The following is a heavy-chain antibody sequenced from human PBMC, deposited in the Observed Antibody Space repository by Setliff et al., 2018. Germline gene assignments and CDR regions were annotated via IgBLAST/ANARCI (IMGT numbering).Heavy chain of an antibody. D-gene: IGHD3-16*01. J-gene: IGHJ6*03. CDR3: ARMSGFMYMDV. V-gene: IGHV4-59*04. CDR1: DGSLSTYY. Sequence: SETLSLTCTVSDGSLSTYYWGWIRQPPGKGLEWIASIYYSGTTYYNPSFKSRVTMSVDASKNQISLKLMSVTAADTAVYYCARMSGFMYMDVWGKGTPVTVSS. CDR2: IYYSGTT.